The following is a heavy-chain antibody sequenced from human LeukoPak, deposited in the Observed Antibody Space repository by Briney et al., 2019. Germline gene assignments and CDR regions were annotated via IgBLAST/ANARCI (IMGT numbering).Heavy chain of an antibody. J-gene: IGHJ4*02. V-gene: IGHV1-69*13. CDR1: GGTFSSYA. CDR2: IIPIFGTA. Sequence: ASVKVSCKASGGTFSSYAISWVRQAPGQGLEWMGGIIPIFGTANYAQKFQGRVTITADESTSTAYMELSSLRSEDTAVYYCARDLRRYYFDYWGQGTLVTVSS. CDR3: ARDLRRYYFDY.